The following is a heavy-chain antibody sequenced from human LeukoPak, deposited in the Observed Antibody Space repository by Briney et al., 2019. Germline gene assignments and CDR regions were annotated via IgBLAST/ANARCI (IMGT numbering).Heavy chain of an antibody. Sequence: GGSLRLSCAASGFTFSSYAMHWVRQAPGKGLEWVAVISYDGSNKYYADSVKGRFTVSGDNSKNTLYLQMNSLRAEDTAVYYCARDWMGAADYWGQGTLVTVSS. V-gene: IGHV3-30*04. CDR2: ISYDGSNK. D-gene: IGHD3-16*01. CDR3: ARDWMGAADY. J-gene: IGHJ4*02. CDR1: GFTFSSYA.